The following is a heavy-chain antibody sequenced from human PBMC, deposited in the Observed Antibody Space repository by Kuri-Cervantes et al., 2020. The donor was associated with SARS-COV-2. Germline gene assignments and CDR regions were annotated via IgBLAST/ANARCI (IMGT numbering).Heavy chain of an antibody. CDR1: GGSISSSSYY. V-gene: IGHV4-39*07. J-gene: IGHJ3*02. Sequence: SETLSLTCTVSGGSISSSSYYWGWIRQPPGKGLEWIGSIYYSGSTYYNPSLKSRVTISVDTSKNQFSLKPSSVTAADTAVYYCARPRYGDYDGAFDIWGQGTMVTVSS. CDR3: ARPRYGDYDGAFDI. CDR2: IYYSGST. D-gene: IGHD4-17*01.